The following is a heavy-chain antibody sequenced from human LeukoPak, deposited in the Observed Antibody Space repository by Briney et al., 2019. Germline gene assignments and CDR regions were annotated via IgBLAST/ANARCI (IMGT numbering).Heavy chain of an antibody. J-gene: IGHJ6*02. Sequence: ASVKVSCKASGYTFTVYYMHWVRQAPGQGLEWMGWINPNSGGTNYAQKFQGRVTMTRDTSISTAYMELSRLRSDDTAVYYCARDSARITMIVVVSPLGMDVWGQGTTVTVSS. CDR2: INPNSGGT. CDR3: ARDSARITMIVVVSPLGMDV. D-gene: IGHD3-22*01. V-gene: IGHV1-2*02. CDR1: GYTFTVYY.